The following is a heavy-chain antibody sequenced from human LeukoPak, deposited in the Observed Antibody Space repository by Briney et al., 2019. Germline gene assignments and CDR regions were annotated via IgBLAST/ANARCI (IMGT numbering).Heavy chain of an antibody. J-gene: IGHJ4*02. V-gene: IGHV3-48*01. D-gene: IGHD5-18*01. CDR2: ISSSSITI. Sequence: GGSLRLSCAASGFTFSSYEMNWVRQAPGKGLEWVSYISSSSITIYYADSVKGRFTISRDNAKNSLYLQMNSLRAEDTAVYYCAKRIQSAMATGYWGQGTLVTVSS. CDR1: GFTFSSYE. CDR3: AKRIQSAMATGY.